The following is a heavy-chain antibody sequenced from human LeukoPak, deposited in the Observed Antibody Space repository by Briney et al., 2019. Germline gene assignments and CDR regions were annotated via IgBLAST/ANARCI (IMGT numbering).Heavy chain of an antibody. CDR1: GYTFTSYG. CDR2: ISAYNGNT. CDR3: ARRPRVSYYDSSGTNEY. V-gene: IGHV1-18*01. J-gene: IGHJ4*02. D-gene: IGHD3-22*01. Sequence: GASVKVSCKASGYTFTSYGISWVRQAPGQGLEWMGWISAYNGNTNYAQKLQGRVTITADESTSTVYMELSSLRSEDAAVYYCARRPRVSYYDSSGTNEYWGQGTLVTVSS.